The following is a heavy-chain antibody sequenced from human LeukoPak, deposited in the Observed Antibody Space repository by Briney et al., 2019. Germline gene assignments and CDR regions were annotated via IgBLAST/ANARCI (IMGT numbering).Heavy chain of an antibody. J-gene: IGHJ3*02. D-gene: IGHD6-13*01. V-gene: IGHV3-21*01. CDR1: GFTFSSYS. Sequence: GGSLRLSCAASGFTFSSYSMNWVRQAPGKGLEWVSSISSSSSYIYYADSVKGRSTISRDNAKNSLYLQMNSLRAEDTAVYYCARVQTGYSSSWYDLDAFDIWGQGTMVTVSS. CDR3: ARVQTGYSSSWYDLDAFDI. CDR2: ISSSSSYI.